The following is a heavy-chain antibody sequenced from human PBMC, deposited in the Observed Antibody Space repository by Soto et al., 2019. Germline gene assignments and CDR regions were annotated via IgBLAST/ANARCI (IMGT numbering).Heavy chain of an antibody. Sequence: SETLSLTCTVSGGSISSYYWSWIRQPPGKGLEWIGYIYYSGSTNYNPSLKSRVTISVDTSKNQFSLKLSSVTAADTAVYYCARVGFNWNDDYYGMDVWGQGTTVTAP. D-gene: IGHD1-20*01. CDR2: IYYSGST. J-gene: IGHJ6*02. CDR3: ARVGFNWNDDYYGMDV. V-gene: IGHV4-59*12. CDR1: GGSISSYY.